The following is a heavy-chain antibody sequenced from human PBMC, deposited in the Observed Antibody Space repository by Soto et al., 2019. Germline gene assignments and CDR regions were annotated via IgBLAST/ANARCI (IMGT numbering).Heavy chain of an antibody. CDR1: GGSFSGYY. J-gene: IGHJ4*02. D-gene: IGHD4-17*01. V-gene: IGHV4-34*01. CDR2: INHSGST. CDR3: ARGPSRVGLADY. Sequence: SETLSLTCAVYGGSFSGYYWSWIRQPPGKGLEWIGEINHSGSTNYNPSLKSRVTISVDTSKNQFSLKLSSVTAADTAVYYCARGPSRVGLADYWGQGTLVTVPQ.